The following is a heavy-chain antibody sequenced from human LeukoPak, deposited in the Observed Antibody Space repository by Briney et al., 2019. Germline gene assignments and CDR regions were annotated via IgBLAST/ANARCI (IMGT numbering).Heavy chain of an antibody. Sequence: PGTSLRLACAASGFTFSRYAMFWVRQAPGKGLEWVTIISKDGSDTFYADSVKGRFTISRDNSENMVYLQLSRLTTEDTALYYCARALRVGYSSSWGSFDYWGQGTLVTVSS. CDR3: ARALRVGYSSSWGSFDY. CDR2: ISKDGSDT. CDR1: GFTFSRYA. D-gene: IGHD6-13*01. J-gene: IGHJ4*02. V-gene: IGHV3-30-3*01.